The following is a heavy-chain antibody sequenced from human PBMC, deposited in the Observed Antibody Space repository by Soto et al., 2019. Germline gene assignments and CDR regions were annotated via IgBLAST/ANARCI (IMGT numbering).Heavy chain of an antibody. CDR3: ARWDYEFDN. CDR2: IYYDGSS. D-gene: IGHD4-17*01. J-gene: IGHJ4*02. CDR1: GGSISSGTYY. Sequence: SETLSLTCTVSGGSISSGTYYWGWIRQPPGKGLEWIGTIYYDGSSYYNPSLKSRVTISVDTSKKQLSLKLSSVTAADTAVYYCARWDYEFDNWGQGTLVTVSS. V-gene: IGHV4-39*01.